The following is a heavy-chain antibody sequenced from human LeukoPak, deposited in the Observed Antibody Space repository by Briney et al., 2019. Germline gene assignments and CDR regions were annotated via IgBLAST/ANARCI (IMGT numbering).Heavy chain of an antibody. D-gene: IGHD2-15*01. CDR2: ISGSGGST. V-gene: IGHV3-23*01. J-gene: IGHJ4*02. CDR3: AKDGAYCNGGSCPHY. Sequence: GGSLRLSCAASGFTFNNYAMSWVRQAPGKGLEWVSAISGSGGSTYYADSVRGRFTISRDNSKNTLYLRMNSLRAEDTAVYYCAKDGAYCNGGSCPHYWGQGTLVTVSS. CDR1: GFTFNNYA.